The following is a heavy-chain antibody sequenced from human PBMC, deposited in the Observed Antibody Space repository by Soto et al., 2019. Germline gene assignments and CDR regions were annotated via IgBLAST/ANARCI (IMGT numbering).Heavy chain of an antibody. J-gene: IGHJ4*02. CDR2: VTTGGPT. Sequence: EVQLVESGGALVEPGGSLRLSCVASGFTFNTAWIAWVRQAPGKGLEWVGHVTTGGPTHYTAPVKGKFTISRDDSKNTAHLQMNSLKAEDTAVYYCATDLPTEGSGEFDYWGQGTPVSVSS. V-gene: IGHV3-15*02. CDR3: ATDLPTEGSGEFDY. CDR1: GFTFNTAW.